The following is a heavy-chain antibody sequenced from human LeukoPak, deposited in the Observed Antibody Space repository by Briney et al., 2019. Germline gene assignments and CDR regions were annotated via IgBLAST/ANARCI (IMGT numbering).Heavy chain of an antibody. V-gene: IGHV4-59*12. J-gene: IGHJ4*02. CDR3: ARAHCGGDCYSAPFDY. CDR2: IYYSGST. CDR1: GGSISRYY. Sequence: SETLSLTCTVSGGSISRYYWSWIRQPPGKGLEWIGYIYYSGSTNYNPSLKSRVTISVDRSKNQFSLKLSSVTAADTAVYYCARAHCGGDCYSAPFDYWGQGTLVTVSS. D-gene: IGHD2-21*02.